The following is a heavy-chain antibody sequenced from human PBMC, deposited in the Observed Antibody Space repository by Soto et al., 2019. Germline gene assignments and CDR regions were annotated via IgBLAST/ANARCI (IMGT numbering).Heavy chain of an antibody. CDR2: IIPISGTA. D-gene: IGHD2-2*01. CDR1: GGTFSSYA. Sequence: QVQLVQSGAEVKKPGSSVKVSCKASGGTFSSYAISWVRQAPGQGLEWMGGIIPISGTANYAQKFQGRVTITADESTSTAYMELSSLRSEDTAVYYCARSQGSSPSLDLYYYYYYGMDVWGQGTTVTVSS. CDR3: ARSQGSSPSLDLYYYYYYGMDV. J-gene: IGHJ6*02. V-gene: IGHV1-69*01.